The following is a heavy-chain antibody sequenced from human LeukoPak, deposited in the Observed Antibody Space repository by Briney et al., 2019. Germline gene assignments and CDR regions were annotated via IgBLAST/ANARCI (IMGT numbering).Heavy chain of an antibody. CDR1: GFTFSNYA. Sequence: AGGSLRLSCTTSGFTFSNYAMTWVRQAPGKGLEWVSGISGNGGSTYYADSVKGRFTISRDYSKNSPHLQMNSLRAEDTAVYYCAKTSGSYFAGFDCWGQGTLVTVSS. V-gene: IGHV3-23*01. J-gene: IGHJ4*02. CDR2: ISGNGGST. D-gene: IGHD3-22*01. CDR3: AKTSGSYFAGFDC.